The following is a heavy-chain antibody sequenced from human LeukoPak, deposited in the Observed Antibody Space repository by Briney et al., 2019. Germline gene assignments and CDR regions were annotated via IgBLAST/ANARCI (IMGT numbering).Heavy chain of an antibody. CDR3: AGAPPAEYFQH. CDR2: INPNSGGT. V-gene: IGHV1-2*06. J-gene: IGHJ1*01. CDR1: GYTFTGYH. Sequence: ASVKVSCKASGYTFTGYHMHWVRQAPGQGLEWMGRINPNSGGTNYAQKFQGRVTMTRDTSISTAYMELSRLRSDDTAVYYCAGAPPAEYFQHWGQGTLVTVSS.